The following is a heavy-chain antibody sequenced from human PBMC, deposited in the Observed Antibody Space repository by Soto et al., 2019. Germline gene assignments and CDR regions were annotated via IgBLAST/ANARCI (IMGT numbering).Heavy chain of an antibody. CDR2: ISYDGSNK. J-gene: IGHJ4*02. CDR1: GFTFSSYG. V-gene: IGHV3-30*18. CDR3: AKGSIVGATYPLLGFDY. D-gene: IGHD1-26*01. Sequence: GGSLRLSCAASGFTFSSYGMHWVRQAPGKGLEWVAVISYDGSNKYYADSVKGRFTISRDNSKNTLYLQMNSLRAEDTAVYYCAKGSIVGATYPLLGFDYWGQGTLVTVSS.